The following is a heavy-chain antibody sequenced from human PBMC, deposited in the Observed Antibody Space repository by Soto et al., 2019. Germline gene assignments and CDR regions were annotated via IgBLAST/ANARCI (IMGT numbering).Heavy chain of an antibody. D-gene: IGHD6-19*01. J-gene: IGHJ5*02. V-gene: IGHV4-61*08. CDR1: GAALSNGGYF. CDR3: TREQSDDNYFAP. CDR2: IYYSGGT. Sequence: SETLSLTCTVSGAALSNGGYFHTWVRQPPGKGLEWLGYIYYSGGTSYNPSLKSRVTISLDKSKSQFSLRLISVTAADTAVYYCTREQSDDNYFAPWGQGTLVTVSS.